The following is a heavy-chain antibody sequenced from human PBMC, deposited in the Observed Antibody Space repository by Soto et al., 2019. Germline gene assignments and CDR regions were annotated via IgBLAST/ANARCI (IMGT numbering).Heavy chain of an antibody. CDR1: GFTFSSYG. V-gene: IGHV3-33*01. J-gene: IGHJ4*02. CDR3: ARDGYCSGGSCYSVPVFDY. CDR2: IWYDGSNK. Sequence: PGGSLRLSCAASGFTFSSYGMRWVRQAPGKGLEWVAVIWYDGSNKYYADSVKGRLTISRDNSKNTLYLQMNSLRAEDTAVYYCARDGYCSGGSCYSVPVFDYWGQGTLVTVSS. D-gene: IGHD2-15*01.